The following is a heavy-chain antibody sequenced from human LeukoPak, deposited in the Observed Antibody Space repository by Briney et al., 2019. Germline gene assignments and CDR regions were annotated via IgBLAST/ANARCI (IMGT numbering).Heavy chain of an antibody. CDR1: GLTVSSNS. Sequence: GGSLRLSCAASGLTVSSNSMSWVRQAPGKGLEWVSFIYSGGSTYYADSVKGRFTISRDNSKNTLYLQIDFLTAEDTAVYYCARSPVAGPPNYFDYLGQGTLVTVSS. V-gene: IGHV3-53*01. CDR3: ARSPVAGPPNYFDY. D-gene: IGHD6-19*01. CDR2: IYSGGST. J-gene: IGHJ4*02.